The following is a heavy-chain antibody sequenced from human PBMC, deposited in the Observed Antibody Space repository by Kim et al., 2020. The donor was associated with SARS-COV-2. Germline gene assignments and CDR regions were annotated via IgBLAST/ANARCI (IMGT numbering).Heavy chain of an antibody. D-gene: IGHD3-3*01. J-gene: IGHJ5*02. Sequence: GGSLRLSCAASGFTFSSYAMHWVRQAPGKGLEWVAVISYDGSNKYYADSVKGRFTISRDNSKNTLYLQMNSLRAEDTAVYYCARDGFGVVQNWFDPWGQGTLVTVSS. CDR1: GFTFSSYA. V-gene: IGHV3-30*04. CDR3: ARDGFGVVQNWFDP. CDR2: ISYDGSNK.